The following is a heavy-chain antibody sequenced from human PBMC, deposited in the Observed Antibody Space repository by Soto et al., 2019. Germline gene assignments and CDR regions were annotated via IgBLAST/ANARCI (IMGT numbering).Heavy chain of an antibody. D-gene: IGHD6-13*01. J-gene: IGHJ5*02. CDR1: GGSFSGYY. V-gene: IGHV4-34*01. Sequence: PSETLSVTCAVYGGSFSGYYWSWIRQPPGKGLEWIGEINHSGSTNYNPSLKSRVTISVDTSKNQFSLKLSSVTAADTAVYYCARRQLQPPRQAWFDPWGQGTLVTVSS. CDR2: INHSGST. CDR3: ARRQLQPPRQAWFDP.